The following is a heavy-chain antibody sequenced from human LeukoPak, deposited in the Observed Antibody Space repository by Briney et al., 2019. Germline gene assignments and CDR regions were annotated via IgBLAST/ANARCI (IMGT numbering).Heavy chain of an antibody. D-gene: IGHD3-3*01. V-gene: IGHV1-2*02. CDR1: GYTFTGHY. CDR3: ARGYDFWISHFDY. CDR2: INPNSGGT. J-gene: IGHJ4*02. Sequence: ASVTVSCKASGYTFTGHYLHWVRQAPGQGLEWMGWINPNSGGTNYAQKFQGRVTMTRDTSISTAYMELRSLRSDDTAVYYCARGYDFWISHFDYWGQGTLVTVSS.